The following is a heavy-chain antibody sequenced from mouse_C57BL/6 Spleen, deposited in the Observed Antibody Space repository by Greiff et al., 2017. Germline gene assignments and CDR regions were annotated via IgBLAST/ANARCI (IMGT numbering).Heavy chain of an antibody. V-gene: IGHV5-17*01. CDR2: ISSGSSTI. D-gene: IGHD2-3*01. Sequence: EVMLAESGGGLVKPGGSLKLSCAASGFTFSDYGMHWVRQAPEKGLEWVAYISSGSSTIYYADTVKGRFTISRDNAKNTLFLQMTSLRSEDTAMYYCARGGYYVDYAMDYWGQGTSVTVSS. J-gene: IGHJ4*01. CDR3: ARGGYYVDYAMDY. CDR1: GFTFSDYG.